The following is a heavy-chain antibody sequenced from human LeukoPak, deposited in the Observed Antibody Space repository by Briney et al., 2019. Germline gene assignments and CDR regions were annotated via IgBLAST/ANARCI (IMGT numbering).Heavy chain of an antibody. V-gene: IGHV4-59*01. CDR2: IYYSGST. Sequence: SETLSLTCTVSGGSISGYYWNWIRQPPGKGLEWIGYIYYSGSTNYNPSLKSRVTMSLDTSRNQFSLKLSSVTAADTAVYHCARDSGSNFDYWGQGTLVTVSS. J-gene: IGHJ4*02. CDR1: GGSISGYY. CDR3: ARDSGSNFDY. D-gene: IGHD2-15*01.